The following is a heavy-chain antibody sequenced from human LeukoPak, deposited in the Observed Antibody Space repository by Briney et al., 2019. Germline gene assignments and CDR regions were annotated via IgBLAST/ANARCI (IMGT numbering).Heavy chain of an antibody. Sequence: GGSLRLSCAASGFTFSDSDMHWVRQTSGKGLEWVGRIRDKASNYATAYAAPVKGRFTISRDDSKNTACLQMNSLKTEDTAIYYCTYYRRDPRGFYYGMDVWGQGTTVTVSS. CDR3: TYYRRDPRGFYYGMDV. V-gene: IGHV3-73*01. J-gene: IGHJ6*02. CDR2: IRDKASNYAT. CDR1: GFTFSDSD. D-gene: IGHD1-26*01.